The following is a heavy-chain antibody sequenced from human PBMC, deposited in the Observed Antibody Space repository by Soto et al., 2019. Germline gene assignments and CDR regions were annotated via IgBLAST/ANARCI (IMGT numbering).Heavy chain of an antibody. J-gene: IGHJ6*02. D-gene: IGHD6-13*01. CDR2: IGTAGDT. V-gene: IGHV3-13*01. Sequence: EVQLVESGGGLVQPGGSLRLSCAASGFTFSSYDMHWVRQATGKGLEWVSAIGTAGDTYYPGSVKGRFTISRENAKNSLYLQINSLRAEDTAVYYCARDGIAAAGFYYYYGMDVWGQGTTVTVSS. CDR3: ARDGIAAAGFYYYYGMDV. CDR1: GFTFSSYD.